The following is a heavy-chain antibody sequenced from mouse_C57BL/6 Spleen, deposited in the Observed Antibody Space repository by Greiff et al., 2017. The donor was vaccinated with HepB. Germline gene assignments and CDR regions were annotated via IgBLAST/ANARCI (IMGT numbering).Heavy chain of an antibody. V-gene: IGHV1-55*01. D-gene: IGHD1-1*01. CDR3: ARSIYYYGSSWFAY. CDR2: IYPGSGST. J-gene: IGHJ3*01. Sequence: QVQLQQPGAELVKPGASVKMSCKASGYTFTSYWITWVKQRPGQGLEWIGDIYPGSGSTNYNEKFKSKATLTVDTSSSTAYMQLSSLTSEDSAVYYCARSIYYYGSSWFAYWGQGTLVTVSA. CDR1: GYTFTSYW.